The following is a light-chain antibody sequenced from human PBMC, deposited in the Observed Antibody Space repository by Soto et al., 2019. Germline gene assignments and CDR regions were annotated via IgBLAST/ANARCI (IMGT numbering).Light chain of an antibody. Sequence: IVMTQSPATLPVSPGERATLSCRASQSISSSTLAWCQQKPGQPPRLLIYSVSTRAAGIPARFSGSGSGTEFTLTISSLQSEDFAVYYCQQHSSWPLTFGQGTKLEI. J-gene: IGKJ2*01. CDR1: QSISSS. CDR3: QQHSSWPLT. V-gene: IGKV3-15*01. CDR2: SVS.